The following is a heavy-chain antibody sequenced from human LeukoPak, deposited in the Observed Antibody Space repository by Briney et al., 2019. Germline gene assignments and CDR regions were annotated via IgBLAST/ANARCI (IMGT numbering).Heavy chain of an antibody. Sequence: PGGSLRLSCAASGFTFSIYAMNWVRQAPGKGLEWVSAISGSGGTTYHADSVKGRFTISRDNAKNSLYLQMNSLRAEDTAVYYCAELGITMIGGVWGKGTTVTISS. J-gene: IGHJ6*04. D-gene: IGHD3-10*02. CDR3: AELGITMIGGV. V-gene: IGHV3-23*01. CDR1: GFTFSIYA. CDR2: ISGSGGTT.